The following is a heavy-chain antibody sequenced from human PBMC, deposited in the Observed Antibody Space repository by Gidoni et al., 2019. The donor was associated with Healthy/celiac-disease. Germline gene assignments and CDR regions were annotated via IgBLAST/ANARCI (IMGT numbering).Heavy chain of an antibody. Sequence: QVQLQESGPGLVKPSETLSLTCTVPGGSISSYYWSWIRQPPGKGLEWIGYIYYSGSTNYNPSLKSRVTISVDTSKNQFSLKLSSVTAADTAVYYCATATNRGSYYFDYWGQGTLVTVSS. J-gene: IGHJ4*02. D-gene: IGHD2-2*01. CDR1: GGSISSYY. V-gene: IGHV4-59*01. CDR3: ATATNRGSYYFDY. CDR2: IYYSGST.